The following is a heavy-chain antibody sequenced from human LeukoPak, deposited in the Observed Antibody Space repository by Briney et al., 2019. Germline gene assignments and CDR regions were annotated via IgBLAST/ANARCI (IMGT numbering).Heavy chain of an antibody. CDR2: VYNSGST. CDR3: ARGRRWIQLWFLPRVNDGMDV. V-gene: IGHV4-59*12. Sequence: SETLSLTCTVSGGSISIYYWSWIRQPPGKGLEWIGYVYNSGSTDYNPSLKSRVTISVDTSKNQFSLKLSSVTAADTAVYYCARGRRWIQLWFLPRVNDGMDVWAKGPRSPSP. J-gene: IGHJ6*02. D-gene: IGHD5-18*01. CDR1: GGSISIYY.